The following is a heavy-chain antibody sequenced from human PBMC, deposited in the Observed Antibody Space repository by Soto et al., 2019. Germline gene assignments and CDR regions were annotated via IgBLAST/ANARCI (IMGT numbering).Heavy chain of an antibody. V-gene: IGHV3-23*01. D-gene: IGHD1-26*01. CDR3: AKRGEAWAYRGSYKTTWFDY. CDR1: GFTFSSYA. Sequence: GGSLRLSCAASGFTFSSYAMSWVRQAPGKGLEWVSAISGSGGSTYYADSVKGRFTISRDNSKNTLYLQMNSLRAEDTAVYYCAKRGEAWAYRGSYKTTWFDYWGQGTLVTVSS. J-gene: IGHJ4*02. CDR2: ISGSGGST.